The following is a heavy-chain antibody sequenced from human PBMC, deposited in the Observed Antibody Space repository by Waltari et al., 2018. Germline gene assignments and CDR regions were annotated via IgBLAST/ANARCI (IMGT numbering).Heavy chain of an antibody. V-gene: IGHV1-8*02. D-gene: IGHD5-12*01. Sequence: QVQLLQSGAEVKKPGASVKVSCQASGYTFTTYEINWVRQASGQGLEWMRWMTPNTGYTGFAQRFQGRVTMTRDTSFNTAYMELSTLTSEDTALYYCARGRDVYAGFDYNWFDPWGPGTLVTVSS. CDR3: ARGRDVYAGFDYNWFDP. CDR2: MTPNTGYT. CDR1: GYTFTTYE. J-gene: IGHJ5*02.